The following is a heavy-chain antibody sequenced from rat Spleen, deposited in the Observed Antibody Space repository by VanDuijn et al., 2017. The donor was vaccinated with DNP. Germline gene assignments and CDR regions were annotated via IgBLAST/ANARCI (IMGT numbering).Heavy chain of an antibody. D-gene: IGHD1-4*01. CDR1: GFTFSDYN. Sequence: EVQLVESGGGLVQPGRSLKLSCAASGFTFSDYNMAWVRQAPKKGLEWVATILFDGSYPSYGDSVKGRFTISRDNAKSTLYLQMNSLRSEDTATYYCARGNYPGINTFDYWGQGVMVTVSS. J-gene: IGHJ2*01. CDR2: ILFDGSYP. CDR3: ARGNYPGINTFDY. V-gene: IGHV5S10*01.